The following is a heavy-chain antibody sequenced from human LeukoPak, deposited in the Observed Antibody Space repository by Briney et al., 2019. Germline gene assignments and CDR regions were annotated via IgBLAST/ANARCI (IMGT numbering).Heavy chain of an antibody. V-gene: IGHV4-4*02. CDR3: AGLVGRYSSGLYYYYFDY. Sequence: ASETLSPTCTVSGDSINSLDLWSWVRQPPGKGLEWIGEMYLSGATHSNPSVKSRVTISIDKSKNQFLLNLSSVTAADTAVYYCAGLVGRYSSGLYYYYFDYWGQGTLVTVSS. CDR1: GDSINSLDL. J-gene: IGHJ4*02. CDR2: MYLSGAT. D-gene: IGHD3-22*01.